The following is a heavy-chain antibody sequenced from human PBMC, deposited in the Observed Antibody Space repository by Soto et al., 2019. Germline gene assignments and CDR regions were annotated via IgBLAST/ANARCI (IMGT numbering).Heavy chain of an antibody. CDR2: ISYDGSNK. V-gene: IGHV3-30*18. Sequence: QVQLEESGGGVVQPGRSLRLSCAASGFTFSSYGMHWVRQAPGKGLEWVAVISYDGSNKYYADSVKGRFTISRDNSKNTLYLQMNSLRAEDTAVYYCAKERGVATNPYYYGMDVWGQGTTVTVSS. D-gene: IGHD5-12*01. J-gene: IGHJ6*02. CDR3: AKERGVATNPYYYGMDV. CDR1: GFTFSSYG.